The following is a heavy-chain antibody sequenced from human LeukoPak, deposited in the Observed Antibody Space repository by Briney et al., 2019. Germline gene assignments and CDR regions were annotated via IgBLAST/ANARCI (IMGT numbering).Heavy chain of an antibody. Sequence: GGSLRLSCAASGLTFSSYWMSWVRQAPGKGLEWVANIKQDGGEKYYVDSVKGRFTISRDNAKNSLYLQMNSLRPEDTAVYYCAGRGDGNLYYFDHWGQGTLVTASS. CDR3: AGRGDGNLYYFDH. J-gene: IGHJ4*02. V-gene: IGHV3-7*04. D-gene: IGHD5-24*01. CDR1: GLTFSSYW. CDR2: IKQDGGEK.